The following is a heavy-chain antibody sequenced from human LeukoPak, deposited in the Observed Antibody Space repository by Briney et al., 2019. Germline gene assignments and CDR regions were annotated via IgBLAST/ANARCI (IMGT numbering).Heavy chain of an antibody. J-gene: IGHJ4*02. CDR1: GFTFSSYG. CDR3: ARDPTSSSSWFDY. Sequence: GGSLRLSCAASGFTFSSYGMSWVRQAPGKGLEWVSAISGSGGSTYYADSVKGRFTISRDNSKNTLYLQMNSLRAEDTAVYYCARDPTSSSSWFDYWGQGTLVTVSS. V-gene: IGHV3-23*01. CDR2: ISGSGGST. D-gene: IGHD6-13*01.